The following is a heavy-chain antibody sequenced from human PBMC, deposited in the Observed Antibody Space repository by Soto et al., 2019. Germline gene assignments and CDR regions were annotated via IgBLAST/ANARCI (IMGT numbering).Heavy chain of an antibody. CDR1: GYTFSNYG. J-gene: IGHJ5*02. V-gene: IGHV1-18*01. D-gene: IGHD3-10*01. CDR3: ARVGPGAGGWFGP. Sequence: QVQLVQSGGEVKRPGASVKVSCKTSGYTFSNYGITWVRQAPGQPLEWLGWISLYSDGTNYAQKFQGRVSMTTDTSPTTAYMELRSLRSDDTAVYYCARVGPGAGGWFGPLGQGTLVTVSS. CDR2: ISLYSDGT.